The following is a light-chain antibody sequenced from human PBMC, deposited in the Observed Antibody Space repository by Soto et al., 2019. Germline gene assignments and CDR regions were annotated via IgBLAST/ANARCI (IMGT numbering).Light chain of an antibody. CDR1: QSVSSN. V-gene: IGKV3-15*01. CDR3: QQHTRWSPGT. CDR2: GAS. Sequence: EIVLTQSPGTLSLSPGERDTLSCRASQSVSSNFVCYQQQTPQPPRLLLYGASSRGTSIPASFSGSGSATAFTPPIISRQYADFSAVFFQQHTRWSPGTFGQGTKVDIK. J-gene: IGKJ1*01.